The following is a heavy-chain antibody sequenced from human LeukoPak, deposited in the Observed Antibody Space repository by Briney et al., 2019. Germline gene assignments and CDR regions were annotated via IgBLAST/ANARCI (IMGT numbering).Heavy chain of an antibody. D-gene: IGHD6-13*01. CDR2: ISSSSSTI. CDR3: ARDRGTAAAGAFFDY. CDR1: GFTFSTYS. J-gene: IGHJ4*02. Sequence: GGSLRLSCAASGFTFSTYSINWARQAPGKGLEWVSYISSSSSTIYYTDSVKGRFTISRDNVKNSLYLQMNSLRDEDTAVYYCARDRGTAAAGAFFDYWGQGTLVTVSS. V-gene: IGHV3-48*02.